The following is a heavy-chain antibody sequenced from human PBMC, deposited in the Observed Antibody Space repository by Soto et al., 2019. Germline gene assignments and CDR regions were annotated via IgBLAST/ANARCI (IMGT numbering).Heavy chain of an antibody. V-gene: IGHV4-30-4*01. J-gene: IGHJ4*02. CDR3: ARVSAAVSSADY. Sequence: PSETLSLTCTVSGGSISSGDDYWSWIRQPPGKGLEWIGYIYYSGSTYYNPSLKSRVTISVDTSKNQFSLKLSSVTAADTAVYYCARVSAAVSSADYWGQGTLVTVSS. CDR2: IYYSGST. CDR1: GGSISSGDDY. D-gene: IGHD6-13*01.